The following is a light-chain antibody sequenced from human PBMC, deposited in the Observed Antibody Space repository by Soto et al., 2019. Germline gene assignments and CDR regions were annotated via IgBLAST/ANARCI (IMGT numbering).Light chain of an antibody. CDR1: QSISSY. CDR2: AAS. CDR3: LQNYNYPLT. J-gene: IGKJ4*01. Sequence: DIQMTQSPSSLSASVGDRFTITCRASQSISSYLNWYQQKPGKAPKLLIYAASSLQSGVPSRFSGSGSGTDFTLTISSLQPEDFATYYYLQNYNYPLTFGGGTKVDIK. V-gene: IGKV1-39*01.